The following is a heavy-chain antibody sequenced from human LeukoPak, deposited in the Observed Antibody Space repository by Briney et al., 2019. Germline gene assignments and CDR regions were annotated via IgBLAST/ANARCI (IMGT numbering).Heavy chain of an antibody. V-gene: IGHV3-53*01. CDR2: IYTGGTV. D-gene: IGHD3-10*01. CDR3: ARDSSKSPLRFVLLFDH. CDR1: GFNVNRNY. J-gene: IGHJ4*02. Sequence: PGGSLRLSCTLSGFNVNRNYMGWVRQAPGKGLEWVSVIYTGGTVHYADSVKGRFTISRDDSKNTLYLQMSHVRAEDTAVYYCARDSSKSPLRFVLLFDHWGQGTLVTVSS.